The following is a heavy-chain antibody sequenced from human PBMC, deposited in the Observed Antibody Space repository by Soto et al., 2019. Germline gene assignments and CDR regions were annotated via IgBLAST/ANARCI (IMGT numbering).Heavy chain of an antibody. CDR3: ARGRWQQLVQARWYYYYGMDV. CDR2: INHSGST. D-gene: IGHD6-13*01. V-gene: IGHV4-34*01. CDR1: GGSFSGYC. Sequence: SETLSLTCAVYGGSFSGYCWSWIRQPPGKGLEWIGEINHSGSTNYNPSLKSRVTISVDTSKNQFSLKLSSVTAADTAVYYCARGRWQQLVQARWYYYYGMDVWGQGTTVTVSS. J-gene: IGHJ6*02.